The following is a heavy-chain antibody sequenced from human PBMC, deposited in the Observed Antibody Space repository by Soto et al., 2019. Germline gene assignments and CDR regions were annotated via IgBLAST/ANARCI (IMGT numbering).Heavy chain of an antibody. J-gene: IGHJ4*02. CDR2: ISYDGGNQ. CDR1: GFTFSSYP. D-gene: IGHD1-20*01. CDR3: ARGPITQTSFIDH. V-gene: IGHV3-30-3*01. Sequence: GGSRRLSCEASGFTFSSYPMHWVRQAPGKGLEWVTVISYDGGNQYYADSVKGRFTISRDNSKDTLYLQMHSLRSDDTAVYFCARGPITQTSFIDHWGQGTLVTVSS.